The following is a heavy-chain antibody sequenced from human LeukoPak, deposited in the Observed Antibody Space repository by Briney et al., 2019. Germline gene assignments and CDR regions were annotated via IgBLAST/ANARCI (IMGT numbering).Heavy chain of an antibody. D-gene: IGHD6-19*01. CDR2: ISYDGSNK. CDR3: AREGSSGWYPNMPFDY. CDR1: GFTFSSYA. J-gene: IGHJ4*02. V-gene: IGHV3-30-3*01. Sequence: GGSLRLSCAASGFTFSSYAMSWVRQAPGKGLEWVAVISYDGSNKYYADSVKGRFTISRDNSKNTLYLQMNSLRAEDTAVYYCAREGSSGWYPNMPFDYWGQGTLVTVSS.